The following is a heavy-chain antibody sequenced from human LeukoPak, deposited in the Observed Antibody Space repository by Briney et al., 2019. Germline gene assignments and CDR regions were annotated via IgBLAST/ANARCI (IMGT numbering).Heavy chain of an antibody. Sequence: ASVKVSCKASGYTFTSYGTSWVRQAPGQGLEWMGWISAYNGNTNYAQKLQGRVTMTTDTSTSTAYMELRSLRSDDTAVYYCAREDYCDSSLPFDPWGQGTLVTVSS. J-gene: IGHJ5*02. D-gene: IGHD3-22*01. CDR2: ISAYNGNT. CDR1: GYTFTSYG. CDR3: AREDYCDSSLPFDP. V-gene: IGHV1-18*01.